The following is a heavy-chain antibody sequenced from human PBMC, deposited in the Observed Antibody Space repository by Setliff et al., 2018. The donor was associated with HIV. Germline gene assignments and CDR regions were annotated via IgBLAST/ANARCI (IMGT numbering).Heavy chain of an antibody. V-gene: IGHV3-30*02. CDR1: GLTFSNCG. Sequence: GESLKISCATSGLTFSNCGMHWVRQAPGKGLEWVASIRSDGSNKYYADSVTGRFTISRDDSKNTLYLQMNSLRAEDTAVYYCAKDEGQKYADYWGQGTMVTVSS. CDR2: IRSDGSNK. J-gene: IGHJ4*02. D-gene: IGHD3-10*01. CDR3: AKDEGQKYADY.